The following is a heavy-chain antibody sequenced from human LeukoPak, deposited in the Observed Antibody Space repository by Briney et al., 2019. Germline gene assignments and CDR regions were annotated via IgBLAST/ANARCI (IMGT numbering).Heavy chain of an antibody. V-gene: IGHV1-46*01. D-gene: IGHD1-26*01. CDR2: INPSGGST. J-gene: IGHJ4*02. CDR3: ASPLGWDREGGDY. CDR1: GYTFTSYY. Sequence: GASVKVSCKASGYTFTSYYMHWVRQAPGQGLEWMGIINPSGGSTSYAQKFQGRVTMTRDTSTSIVYMELSSLRSEDTAVYYCASPLGWDREGGDYWGQGTLVTVSS.